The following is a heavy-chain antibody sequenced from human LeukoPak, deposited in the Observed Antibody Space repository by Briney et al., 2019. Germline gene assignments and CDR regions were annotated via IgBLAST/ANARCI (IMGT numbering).Heavy chain of an antibody. CDR1: GYTFTGYY. V-gene: IGHV1-2*02. Sequence: GASVKVSCKASGYTFTGYYMHWVRQAPGQGLEWMGWINPNSGGTNYAQKFQGRVTMTRDTSISTAYMELSRLRSDYTAVYYCAHDYYDSSGYYPGYWGQGTLVTVSS. D-gene: IGHD3-22*01. J-gene: IGHJ4*02. CDR2: INPNSGGT. CDR3: AHDYYDSSGYYPGY.